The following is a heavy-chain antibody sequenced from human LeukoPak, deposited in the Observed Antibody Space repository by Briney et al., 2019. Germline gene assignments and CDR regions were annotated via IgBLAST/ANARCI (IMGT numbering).Heavy chain of an antibody. CDR3: AKDLSSGNSI. V-gene: IGHV3-74*03. CDR2: ISNDGRST. D-gene: IGHD4-23*01. CDR1: GFTFSSYW. Sequence: GGSLKLSCKASGFTFSSYWMHWVRQAPGKGLFWVSRISNDGRSTTYAESLKGRFTISRDNAKNTLYLQMNSLRVEDTAVYYCAKDLSSGNSIWGQGALVTVSS. J-gene: IGHJ4*02.